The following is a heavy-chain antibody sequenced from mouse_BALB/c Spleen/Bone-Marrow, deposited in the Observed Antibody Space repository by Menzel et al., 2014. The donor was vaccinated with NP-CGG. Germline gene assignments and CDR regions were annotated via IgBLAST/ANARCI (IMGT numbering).Heavy chain of an antibody. V-gene: IGHV2-9*02. CDR2: IWAGGGT. CDR3: ARGDYGSTYWFAY. CDR1: GFPLSSYG. J-gene: IGHJ3*01. D-gene: IGHD1-1*01. Sequence: VQVVESGPGPVAPSQSLSITCTVSGFPLSSYGVHWVRQCPGKGLEWLGIIWAGGGTNYNSALMSRLSISKDNSKSQVFLKMNSLQTDDTAMYYCARGDYGSTYWFAYWGQGTLVTVSA.